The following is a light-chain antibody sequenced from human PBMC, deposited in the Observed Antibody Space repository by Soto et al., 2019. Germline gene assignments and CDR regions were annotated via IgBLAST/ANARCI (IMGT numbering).Light chain of an antibody. Sequence: IQLTQSPSSLSASVGDRVTITCRASQGISSYLAGYQQKPWKAPKLLIYAASTLQSGVPSRFSGSGSGTDFTLTISSLQPEDFATYYCQQRNSYPVTFGQGTKVEIK. CDR1: QGISSY. J-gene: IGKJ1*01. CDR2: AAS. CDR3: QQRNSYPVT. V-gene: IGKV1-9*01.